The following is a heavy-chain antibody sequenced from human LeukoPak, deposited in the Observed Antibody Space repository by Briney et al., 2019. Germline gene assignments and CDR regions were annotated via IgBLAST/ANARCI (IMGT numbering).Heavy chain of an antibody. D-gene: IGHD5-18*01. J-gene: IGHJ4*02. CDR1: RYTFTGYY. Sequence: GASVKVSCKASRYTFTGYYMHWVRQAPGQGLEWMGWINPNSGGTDYAQKFQGRVIMTRDTSISTAYMELSRLRSDDTAVYYCARGTWEGYTYGRYYFDYWGQGTLVTVSS. CDR2: INPNSGGT. V-gene: IGHV1-2*02. CDR3: ARGTWEGYTYGRYYFDY.